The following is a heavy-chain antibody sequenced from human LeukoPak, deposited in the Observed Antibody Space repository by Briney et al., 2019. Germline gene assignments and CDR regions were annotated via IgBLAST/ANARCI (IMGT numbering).Heavy chain of an antibody. J-gene: IGHJ4*02. CDR1: GFTFDDYD. D-gene: IGHD6-13*01. CDR3: ARGRGSSWYDYFDY. V-gene: IGHV3-20*04. Sequence: GGSLRLSCAASGFTFDDYDLSWVRQAPGKGLEWVSGIKWNAVTTSYADSVKGRFTISRHNDKNSVYLQLNSLRVDDTALYYCARGRGSSWYDYFDYWGQGTLVTVSS. CDR2: IKWNAVTT.